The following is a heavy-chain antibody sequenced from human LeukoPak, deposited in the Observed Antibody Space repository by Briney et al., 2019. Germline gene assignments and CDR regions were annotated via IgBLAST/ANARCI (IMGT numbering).Heavy chain of an antibody. J-gene: IGHJ4*02. Sequence: GGSLRLSCAGSGFTFSRLAMNWVRQASREGLEWVSSISPSGGHIYYADSVRGRFTVSRDNAKNSLYLQMDSLRDGDTAVYYCTTQAGVERGAAVATTIDYWGQGTLVTVSS. D-gene: IGHD5-12*01. CDR3: TTQAGVERGAAVATTIDY. CDR2: ISPSGGHI. CDR1: GFTFSRLA. V-gene: IGHV3-21*01.